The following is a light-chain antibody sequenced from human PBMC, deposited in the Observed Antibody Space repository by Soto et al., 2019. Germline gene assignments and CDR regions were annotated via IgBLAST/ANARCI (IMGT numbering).Light chain of an antibody. CDR3: ASYTGSSTYV. CDR1: SGDVGFYDF. V-gene: IGLV2-14*03. CDR2: GVT. Sequence: QSALTQPASMSGSPGQSITISCTGTSGDVGFYDFVSWYQQHPGKVPRLIIYGVTKRPSGVSHRFSGSKSGNTASLTISGRQVEDEAYYACASYTGSSTYVFGGGTKLTVL. J-gene: IGLJ3*02.